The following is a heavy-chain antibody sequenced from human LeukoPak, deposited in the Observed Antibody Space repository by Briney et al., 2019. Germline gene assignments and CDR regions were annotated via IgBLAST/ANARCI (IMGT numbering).Heavy chain of an antibody. J-gene: IGHJ6*03. V-gene: IGHV3-7*01. Sequence: GGSLRLSCAASGFTFSSYWMSWVRQAPGKGLEWVANIKQDGSEKYYVDSVKGRFTISRDNAKNSLYLQMSSLRAEDTAVYYCARHPIHYGDYFGYYYYYMDVWGKGTTVTVSS. CDR1: GFTFSSYW. D-gene: IGHD4-17*01. CDR2: IKQDGSEK. CDR3: ARHPIHYGDYFGYYYYYMDV.